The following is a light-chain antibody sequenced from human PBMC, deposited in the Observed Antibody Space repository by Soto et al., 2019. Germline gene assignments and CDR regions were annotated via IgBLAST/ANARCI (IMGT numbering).Light chain of an antibody. Sequence: DIQMTQSPSSLSASVGDSVTITCRTSQYVDRYLSWYQQIPGRAPKLLIYSASSLVTGVPPRFRGGASGTEFTLSISSLQREDFATYFCQQSSNIPWTFGQGTKVDIK. CDR1: QYVDRY. CDR3: QQSSNIPWT. J-gene: IGKJ1*01. V-gene: IGKV1-39*01. CDR2: SAS.